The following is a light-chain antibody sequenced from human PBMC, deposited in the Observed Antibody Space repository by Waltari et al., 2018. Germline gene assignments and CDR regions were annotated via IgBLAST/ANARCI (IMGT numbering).Light chain of an antibody. V-gene: IGKV1-5*03. Sequence: DIQMTQSPSTLSASVGDSVTISCRASRRIGSSLAWYQQKPGKAPNLLIYEKFHLQSGVPSRFSGNASGTEFSLIISSLQPHDSAVYYCQQYAVSPLTFGRGTKLKIK. J-gene: IGKJ4*01. CDR2: EKF. CDR3: QQYAVSPLT. CDR1: RRIGSS.